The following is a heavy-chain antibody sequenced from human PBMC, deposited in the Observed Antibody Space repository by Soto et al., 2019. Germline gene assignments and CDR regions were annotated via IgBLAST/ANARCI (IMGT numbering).Heavy chain of an antibody. CDR2: IIPILGIA. J-gene: IGHJ4*02. Sequence: GASVKVSCKASGGTFSSYTISWVRQAPGQGLEWMGRIIPILGIANYAQKFQGRVTITADKSTSTAYMELSSLRSEDTAVYYCARDASRYYDSSGYYDYWGQGTLVTVSS. CDR3: ARDASRYYDSSGYYDY. V-gene: IGHV1-69*02. CDR1: GGTFSSYT. D-gene: IGHD3-22*01.